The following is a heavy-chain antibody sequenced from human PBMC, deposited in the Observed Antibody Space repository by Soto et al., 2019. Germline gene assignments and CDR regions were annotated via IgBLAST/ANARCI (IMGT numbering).Heavy chain of an antibody. V-gene: IGHV4-39*01. CDR3: ARHYGYYSHYMDV. CDR1: GDSISNNNFY. D-gene: IGHD3-10*01. Sequence: ASETRSLTCTVSGDSISNNNFYWGWIRQPPGKGLEWIGSIYYSGSTYYNPSLKSRVTISVDTSNNQLSLKLSSVTAADTAVYYCARHYGYYSHYMDVWTKGTTVTVSS. J-gene: IGHJ6*03. CDR2: IYYSGST.